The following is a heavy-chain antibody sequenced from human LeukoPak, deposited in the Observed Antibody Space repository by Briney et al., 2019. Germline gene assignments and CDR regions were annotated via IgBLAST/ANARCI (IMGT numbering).Heavy chain of an antibody. CDR1: DYSISSTGNS. CDR3: VYSSSWLNYFDY. V-gene: IGHV4-38-2*02. Sequence: SETLSLTCTVSDYSISSTGNSWGWMRQSPGKGLEWIGSIDHSGTTYHNPSLKSRVTMSVSTSTNQFSLNLSSVTAADTAVYYCVYSSSWLNYFDYWGQGTLVTVSS. D-gene: IGHD6-13*01. CDR2: IDHSGTT. J-gene: IGHJ4*02.